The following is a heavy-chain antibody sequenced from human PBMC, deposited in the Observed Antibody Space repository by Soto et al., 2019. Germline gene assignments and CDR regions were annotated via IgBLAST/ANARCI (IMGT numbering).Heavy chain of an antibody. J-gene: IGHJ6*02. Sequence: PGGSLRLSCAASGFTFSSYSMNWVRQAPGKGLEWVSYISSSSSTLYYADSVKGRFTISRDNAKNSLYLQMNSLRAEDTAVYYCARDWWFGDSYGMDVWGQGTTVTVSS. CDR3: ARDWWFGDSYGMDV. V-gene: IGHV3-48*01. CDR1: GFTFSSYS. CDR2: ISSSSSTL. D-gene: IGHD3-10*01.